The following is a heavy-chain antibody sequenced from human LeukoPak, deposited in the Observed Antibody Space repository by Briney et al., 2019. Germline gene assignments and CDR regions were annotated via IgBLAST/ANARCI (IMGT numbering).Heavy chain of an antibody. CDR3: ANSIDFDYGDYYFDY. V-gene: IGHV4-61*02. CDR1: GGSISRGSYY. J-gene: IGHJ4*02. CDR2: IYTSGST. D-gene: IGHD4-17*01. Sequence: SETLSLTCTVSGGSISRGSYYWSWIRQPAGKGLEWIGRIYTSGSTNYNLSLKSRVTISLDTSKNQFSLKLSSVTAADTAVYYCANSIDFDYGDYYFDYWGQGALVTISS.